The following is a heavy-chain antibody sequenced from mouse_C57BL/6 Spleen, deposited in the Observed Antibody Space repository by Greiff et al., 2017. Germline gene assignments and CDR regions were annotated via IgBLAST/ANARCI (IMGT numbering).Heavy chain of an antibody. CDR2: IDPSDSYT. J-gene: IGHJ4*01. CDR3: ARYENYAMDY. D-gene: IGHD2-12*01. V-gene: IGHV1-69*01. Sequence: VQLQQPGAELVMPGASVKLSCKASGYTFTSYWMHWVKQRPGQGLEWIGEIDPSDSYTNYNQKFKGKSTLTEDKSSSTAYMQLSSLTSEDSAVYYCARYENYAMDYWGQGTSVTVSS. CDR1: GYTFTSYW.